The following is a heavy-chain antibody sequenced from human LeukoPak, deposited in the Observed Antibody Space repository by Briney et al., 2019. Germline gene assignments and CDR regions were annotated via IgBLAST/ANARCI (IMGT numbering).Heavy chain of an antibody. CDR1: GFTFSSYW. CDR3: ARVNCGGDCTTLDYYYYGMDV. V-gene: IGHV3-7*03. J-gene: IGHJ6*02. D-gene: IGHD2-21*02. CDR2: IKQDGSEK. Sequence: PGGSLRLSCAASGFTFSSYWMSWVRQAPGKGLEWVANIKQDGSEKYYVDSVKGRFTISRDNAKNSLYLQMNSLRAEDTAVYYCARVNCGGDCTTLDYYYYGMDVWGQGTTATVSS.